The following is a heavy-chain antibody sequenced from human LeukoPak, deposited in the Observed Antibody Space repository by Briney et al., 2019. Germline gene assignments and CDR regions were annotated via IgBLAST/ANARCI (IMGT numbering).Heavy chain of an antibody. CDR3: ARGAQWPY. CDR1: GFTFDDYA. CDR2: ISWNSGSI. J-gene: IGHJ4*02. V-gene: IGHV3-9*01. Sequence: PGRSLRLSCAASGFTFDDYAMHWVRQAPGKGLEWVSGISWNSGSIGYADSVKGRFTISRDNAKNSLYLQMSSLRAEDTAVYYCARGAQWPYWGQGTLVTVSS. D-gene: IGHD6-19*01.